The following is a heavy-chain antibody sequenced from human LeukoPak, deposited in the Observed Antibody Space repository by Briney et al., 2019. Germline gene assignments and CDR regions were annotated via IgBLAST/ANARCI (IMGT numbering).Heavy chain of an antibody. CDR2: ISSSSSSTI. Sequence: GGSLRLSCAASGFTFSSYSMNWVRQAPGKGLEWVSYISSSSSSTIYYADPVKGRFTISRDNAKNSLYLQMNSLRAEDTAVYYCGEGGRDGDYFDYWGQGTLVTVSS. CDR3: GEGGRDGDYFDY. D-gene: IGHD3-16*01. CDR1: GFTFSSYS. J-gene: IGHJ4*02. V-gene: IGHV3-48*01.